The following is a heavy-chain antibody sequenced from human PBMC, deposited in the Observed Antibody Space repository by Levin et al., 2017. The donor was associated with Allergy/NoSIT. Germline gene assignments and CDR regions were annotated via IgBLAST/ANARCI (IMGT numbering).Heavy chain of an antibody. CDR1: GFTFSSYA. J-gene: IGHJ4*02. V-gene: IGHV3-30-3*01. CDR3: ARDSGEGSSWYLDY. CDR2: ISYDGSNK. D-gene: IGHD6-13*01. Sequence: PGGSLRLSCAASGFTFSSYAMHWVRQAPGKGLEWVAVISYDGSNKYYADSVKGRFTISRDNSKNTLYLQMNSLRAEDTAVYYCARDSGEGSSWYLDYWGQGTLVTVSS.